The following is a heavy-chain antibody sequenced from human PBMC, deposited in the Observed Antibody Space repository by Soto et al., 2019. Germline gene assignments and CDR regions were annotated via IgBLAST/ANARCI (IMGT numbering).Heavy chain of an antibody. CDR1: GFTFSSYS. J-gene: IGHJ4*02. CDR2: ISSSSSTI. CDR3: ATEHSVGGD. V-gene: IGHV3-48*02. Sequence: EVQLVESGGGLVQPGGSLRLSCAASGFTFSSYSMNWVRQAPGKGLEWVSYISSSSSTIYYADSVKGRFTISRDNAKNSLFLQMNTLRDDDTALYYCATEHSVGGDWGQGTLVTVSS. D-gene: IGHD6-6*01.